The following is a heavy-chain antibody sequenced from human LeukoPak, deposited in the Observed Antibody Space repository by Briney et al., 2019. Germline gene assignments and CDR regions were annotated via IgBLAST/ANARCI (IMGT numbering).Heavy chain of an antibody. J-gene: IGHJ4*02. Sequence: GGALRLSCTASGFRFSNYAMTWVRQALGKGLEWVAAIGSDGRGRDYADSVKGRFTISRDNSKNTVFLQMNNLRATDTARYYCGKRVGGTPELWGPGTLIIVSS. V-gene: IGHV3-23*01. CDR1: GFRFSNYA. CDR3: GKRVGGTPEL. CDR2: IGSDGRGR. D-gene: IGHD1-26*01.